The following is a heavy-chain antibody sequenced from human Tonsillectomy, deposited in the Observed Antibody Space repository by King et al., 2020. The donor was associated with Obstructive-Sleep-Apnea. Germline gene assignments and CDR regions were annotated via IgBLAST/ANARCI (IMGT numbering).Heavy chain of an antibody. V-gene: IGHV3-23*04. Sequence: VQLVEAGGGLVQPGGSLRLSCAASGFTFSSYAMSWGRQAPGKGREWVSSICGSGGGTFYPDSVKGRLTISRYNSKNTLYLQMNSLRAEDTAVYYCAKDRYSGSPDAFDIWGQGTMVTVSS. CDR1: GFTFSSYA. CDR3: AKDRYSGSPDAFDI. J-gene: IGHJ3*02. D-gene: IGHD1-26*01. CDR2: ICGSGGGT.